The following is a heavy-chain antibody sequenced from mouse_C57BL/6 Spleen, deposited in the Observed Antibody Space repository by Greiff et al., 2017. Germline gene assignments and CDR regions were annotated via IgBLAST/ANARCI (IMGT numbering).Heavy chain of an antibody. CDR1: GYTFTSYW. V-gene: IGHV1-55*01. Sequence: VQLQQPGAELVKPGASVKMSCKASGYTFTSYWITWVKQRPGQGLEWIGDIYPGSGSTNYNEKFKSKATLTVDTSSSTAYMQLSSLTSEDSAVYYCASRYSNYLYYFDYWGQGTTLTVSS. CDR2: IYPGSGST. J-gene: IGHJ2*01. D-gene: IGHD2-5*01. CDR3: ASRYSNYLYYFDY.